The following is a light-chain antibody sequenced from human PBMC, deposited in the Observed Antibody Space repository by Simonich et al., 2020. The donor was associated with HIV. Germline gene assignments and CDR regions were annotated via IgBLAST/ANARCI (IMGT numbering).Light chain of an antibody. CDR2: YAS. J-gene: IGKJ4*01. CDR3: QQSSGLPAT. Sequence: IVLTQSPDFQSVTPKKKITITCRASHTIRSSLHRYQQKPDQSPKLLYKYASQSISGDPSRFSGSVSGTDFTLTINSPEAEDAATYYCQQSSGLPATFGGGTKVEIK. V-gene: IGKV6-21*02. CDR1: HTIRSS.